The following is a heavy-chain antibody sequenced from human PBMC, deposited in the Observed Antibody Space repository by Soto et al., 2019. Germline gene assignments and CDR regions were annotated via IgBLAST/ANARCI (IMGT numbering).Heavy chain of an antibody. CDR1: GYTFTNYY. CDR2: INPSARSA. Sequence: ASVKVSCKSSGYTFTNYYLHWVRQAPGQGLEWVGMINPSARSASYAQKLRGRLTMDRDTSTTTVYMELSRLTFEDTAVYFCARDNSAANGVLDHWGQGTLVTVSS. V-gene: IGHV1-46*04. D-gene: IGHD1-1*01. J-gene: IGHJ4*02. CDR3: ARDNSAANGVLDH.